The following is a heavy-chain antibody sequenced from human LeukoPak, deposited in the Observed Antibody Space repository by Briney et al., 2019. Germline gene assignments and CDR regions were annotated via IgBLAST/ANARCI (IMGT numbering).Heavy chain of an antibody. J-gene: IGHJ4*02. D-gene: IGHD3-22*01. CDR1: GYTFTGYY. V-gene: IGHV1-2*02. CDR3: ARDLASNVLYSSGQSH. Sequence: ASVKVSCKASGYTFTGYYMHWVRQAPGQGLEWMGWINPNSGGTNYAQKFQGRVTMTRDTSISTAYMGLSRLRSDDTAVYYCARDLASNVLYSSGQSHWGQGTLVTVSS. CDR2: INPNSGGT.